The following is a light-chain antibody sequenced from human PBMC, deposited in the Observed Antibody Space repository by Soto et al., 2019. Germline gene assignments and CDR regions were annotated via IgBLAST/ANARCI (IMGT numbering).Light chain of an antibody. J-gene: IGLJ1*01. CDR1: SSNIGAGYD. Sequence: QSVLTQPPSVTGAPGQRVTISCTGSSSNIGAGYDVHWYQQLPGTAPKLLIYGNSNRPSGVPDRFSGSKSGTSASLAITGLQAEDEADYYCQSYYSRFSGYVFVTG. CDR2: GNS. CDR3: QSYYSRFSGYV. V-gene: IGLV1-40*01.